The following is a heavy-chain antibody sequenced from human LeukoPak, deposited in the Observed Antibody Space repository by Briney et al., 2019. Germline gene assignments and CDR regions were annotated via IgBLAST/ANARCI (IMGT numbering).Heavy chain of an antibody. J-gene: IGHJ4*02. CDR1: GYTFTGYY. V-gene: IGHV1-2*06. Sequence: ASVKVSCKASGYTFTGYYMHWVRQAPGQGLEWMGRINPNSGDTNYAQKFQGRATMTRDTSSSTAYMELTSLRSDDTAVYYCARTIVGATDFNYWGQGSLVTVSS. CDR3: ARTIVGATDFNY. D-gene: IGHD1-26*01. CDR2: INPNSGDT.